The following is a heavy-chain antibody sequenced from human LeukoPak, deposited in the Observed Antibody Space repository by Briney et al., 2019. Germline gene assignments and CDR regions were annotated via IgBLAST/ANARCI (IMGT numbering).Heavy chain of an antibody. V-gene: IGHV3-48*01. Sequence: GGSLRLSCAASGFTFSTYRMNWVRQAPGQALEWVSYFSSSSGTMYYADSVRGRFTISRDIAKNSLYLQMNSLRAEDTAVYYCATVGSSWFYDYWGQGTLVTVSS. CDR1: GFTFSTYR. CDR2: FSSSSGTM. CDR3: ATVGSSWFYDY. J-gene: IGHJ4*02. D-gene: IGHD6-13*01.